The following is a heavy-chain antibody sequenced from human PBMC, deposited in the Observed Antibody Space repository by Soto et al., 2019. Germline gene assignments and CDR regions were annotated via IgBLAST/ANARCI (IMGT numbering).Heavy chain of an antibody. CDR2: MNPNSGNT. V-gene: IGHV1-8*01. CDR3: SSGVGSGVSYYFVF. Sequence: ASVKVSCKAPGYTFTSYEINWVRQATGQGLEWMGWMNPNSGNTGYAQKFQGRVTMTRNTSISTAYMELSSLRSEDTAVYYCSSGVGSGVSYYFVFLGQGILGT. CDR1: GYTFTSYE. J-gene: IGHJ4*02. D-gene: IGHD1-26*01.